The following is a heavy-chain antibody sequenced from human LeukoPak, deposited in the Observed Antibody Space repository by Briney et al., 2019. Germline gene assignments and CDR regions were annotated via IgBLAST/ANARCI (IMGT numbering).Heavy chain of an antibody. CDR1: GGSISSYY. CDR3: ARRPLDYYYYGMDV. V-gene: IGHV4-59*08. Sequence: NASETLSLTCTVSGGSISSYYWSWIRQPPGKGLEWIGYIYYGGSTNYNPSLKSRVTISVDTSKNQFSLKLSSVTAADTAVYYCARRPLDYYYYGMDVWGQGTTVTVSS. J-gene: IGHJ6*02. CDR2: IYYGGST.